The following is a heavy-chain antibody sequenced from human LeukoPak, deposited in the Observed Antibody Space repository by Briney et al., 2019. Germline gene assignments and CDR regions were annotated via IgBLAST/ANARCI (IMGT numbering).Heavy chain of an antibody. CDR2: IFSSSTYI. Sequence: GGSLRLSCAASGFAFNSMNWVRQAPGKGLEWVSFIFSSSTYIYYTDSVKGRFTISRDNARNSLYLQMDNLRAEDTGVYYCARDFYDGFALDYWGQGTLVTVSS. CDR1: GFAFNS. D-gene: IGHD2/OR15-2a*01. V-gene: IGHV3-21*03. CDR3: ARDFYDGFALDY. J-gene: IGHJ4*02.